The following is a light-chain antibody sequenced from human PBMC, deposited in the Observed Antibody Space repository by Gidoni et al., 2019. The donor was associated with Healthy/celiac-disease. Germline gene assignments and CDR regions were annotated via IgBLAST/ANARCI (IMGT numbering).Light chain of an antibody. J-gene: IGKJ2*01. CDR2: AAS. CDR1: QSISSY. V-gene: IGKV1-39*01. Sequence: IQMTQSPSSLSASVGDRVTITCRASQSISSYLNWYQQKPGKAPKLLIYAASSLQSGVPSRFSGSGSGTYFTLTISSLQPEDFATDYCQQSYSTTFGQGTKLEIK. CDR3: QQSYSTT.